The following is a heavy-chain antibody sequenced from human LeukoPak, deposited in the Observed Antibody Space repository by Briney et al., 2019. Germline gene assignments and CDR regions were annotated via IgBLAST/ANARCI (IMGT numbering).Heavy chain of an antibody. CDR3: ASQILDTALDY. Sequence: PSETLSLTCTVSGGSISSSSYYWGWIRQPPGKGLEWIGSIYYSGSTYYNPSLKSRVTISVDTSKNQFSLKLSSVTAADTAVYYCASQILDTALDYWGQGTLVTVSS. D-gene: IGHD2-21*02. V-gene: IGHV4-39*07. CDR1: GGSISSSSYY. J-gene: IGHJ4*02. CDR2: IYYSGST.